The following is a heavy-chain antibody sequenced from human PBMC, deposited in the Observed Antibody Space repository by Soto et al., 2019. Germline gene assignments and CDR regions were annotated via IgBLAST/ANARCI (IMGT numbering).Heavy chain of an antibody. CDR1: GLTFGDYG. J-gene: IGHJ2*01. CDR2: IRSKSYGKTT. D-gene: IGHD4-17*01. Sequence: GTLRLSCSTSGLTFGDYGITWFRQAPGKGVEWVGLIRSKSYGKTTEYAASATDRFTIARDDSTRIAYSQLARPKDADAAVYYCTRVRWDHGDQKWYFDLLGRGPLV. CDR3: TRVRWDHGDQKWYFDL. V-gene: IGHV3-49*03.